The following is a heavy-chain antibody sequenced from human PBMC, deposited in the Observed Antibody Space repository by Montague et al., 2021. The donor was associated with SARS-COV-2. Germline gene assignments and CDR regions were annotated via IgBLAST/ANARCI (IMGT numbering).Heavy chain of an antibody. CDR2: INHSGST. D-gene: IGHD2-2*02. Sequence: SETLSLTCAVYGGSFSGYYWSWIRQPPGKGLEWIGQINHSGSTNSNPSLKSRVTISVDTSKNQFSLKLSSVTAADTALYYCRVVPAGIPKGPNFYYMDVWGKGATVTVSS. CDR1: GGSFSGYY. CDR3: RVVPAGIPKGPNFYYMDV. V-gene: IGHV4-34*01. J-gene: IGHJ6*03.